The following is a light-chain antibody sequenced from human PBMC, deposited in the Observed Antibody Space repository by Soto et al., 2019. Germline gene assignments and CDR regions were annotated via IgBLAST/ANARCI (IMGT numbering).Light chain of an antibody. CDR3: MQGSHWPPIT. CDR1: QSLVHRDGNTY. J-gene: IGKJ5*01. Sequence: DVVVTQSPLSLPVTLGHSSSISCISXQSLVHRDGNTYLSWFRQRPGQSPRRLIYKVSNREAGVPDRFSGSGSGTDFTLKISRVEAEDVGLYYCMQGSHWPPITFGQGTRLEIK. V-gene: IGKV2-30*02. CDR2: KVS.